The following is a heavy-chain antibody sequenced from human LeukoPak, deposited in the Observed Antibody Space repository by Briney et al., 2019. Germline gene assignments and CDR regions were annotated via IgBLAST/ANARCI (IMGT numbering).Heavy chain of an antibody. D-gene: IGHD1-26*01. J-gene: IGHJ4*02. CDR3: ARGRFGRGGSRRYFDY. V-gene: IGHV1-8*03. Sequence: ASVKVSCKASGYTFTSYGINWVRQATGQGLEWMGWMNPNSGNTGYAQKLQGRVTITRNTSISTAYMELSSLRSEDTAVYYCARGRFGRGGSRRYFDYWGQGTLVTVSS. CDR1: GYTFTSYG. CDR2: MNPNSGNT.